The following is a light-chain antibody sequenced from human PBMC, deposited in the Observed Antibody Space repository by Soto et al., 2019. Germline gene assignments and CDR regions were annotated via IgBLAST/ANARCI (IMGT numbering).Light chain of an antibody. Sequence: EIVMTQSPVTLSVSPGERATLSCRASQSVTNSYLAWYQQKPGQAPRLLIFGASTRAAGIPARFSGSGSGTDFTLTISNLQPGDFATYYCQQSYSTPITFGQGTRLEI. CDR1: QSVTNSY. J-gene: IGKJ5*01. V-gene: IGKV3-15*01. CDR2: GAS. CDR3: QQSYSTPIT.